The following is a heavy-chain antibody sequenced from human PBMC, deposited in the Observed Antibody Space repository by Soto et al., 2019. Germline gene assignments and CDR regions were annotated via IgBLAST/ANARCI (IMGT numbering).Heavy chain of an antibody. CDR1: GFDFSSNG. CDR3: AKERDIVVVVAPLDY. D-gene: IGHD2-15*01. Sequence: PGGPLRLSCATCGFDFSSNGMHWAREAPGKGLEWVAVISYDGSNKYYADSVKGRFTISRDNSKNTLYLQMNSLRAEDTAVYYCAKERDIVVVVAPLDYWGQGT. J-gene: IGHJ4*02. CDR2: ISYDGSNK. V-gene: IGHV3-30*18.